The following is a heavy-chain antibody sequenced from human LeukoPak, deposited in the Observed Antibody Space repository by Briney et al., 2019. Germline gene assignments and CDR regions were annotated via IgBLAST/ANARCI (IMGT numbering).Heavy chain of an antibody. D-gene: IGHD1-1*01. Sequence: GGSLRLSCAASGFTFSSYAMHWVRQAPGKGVEWVAVISYDGSNKYYADSVKGRFTISRDNSNNTLYLQMHSLRAEDTAVYYCARGRTTGTTDYVIDVWGKGTTVTVSS. CDR1: GFTFSSYA. J-gene: IGHJ6*04. CDR2: ISYDGSNK. V-gene: IGHV3-30*04. CDR3: ARGRTTGTTDYVIDV.